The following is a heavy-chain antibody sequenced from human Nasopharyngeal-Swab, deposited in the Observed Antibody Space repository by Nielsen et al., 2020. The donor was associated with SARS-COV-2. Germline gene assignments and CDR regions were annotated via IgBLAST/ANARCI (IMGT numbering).Heavy chain of an antibody. D-gene: IGHD5/OR15-5a*01. Sequence: ASVKVSCKASGYTFTGYYMHWVRQAPGQGLEWMGWINPNSGGANYAQKFQGWVTMTRDTSISTAYMELSRLRSDDTAVYYCARDLVAGDSVSNKYYYYYGMDVWGQGTTVTVSS. CDR3: ARDLVAGDSVSNKYYYYYGMDV. CDR2: INPNSGGA. V-gene: IGHV1-2*04. J-gene: IGHJ6*02. CDR1: GYTFTGYY.